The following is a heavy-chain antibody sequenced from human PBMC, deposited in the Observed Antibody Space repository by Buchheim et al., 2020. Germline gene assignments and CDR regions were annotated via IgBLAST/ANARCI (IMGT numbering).Heavy chain of an antibody. CDR1: GGSFSGYY. CDR2: INHSEST. V-gene: IGHV4-34*01. J-gene: IGHJ5*02. CDR3: ARGPREQWLGINWFDP. D-gene: IGHD6-19*01. Sequence: QVQLQQWGAGLLKPSETLSLTCAIYGGSFSGYYWSWIRQPPGKGLEWLGEINHSESTNYNPSLKSRVTVSIDASKNQLSLKLRSVPAADTAVYYCARGPREQWLGINWFDPWGRGTL.